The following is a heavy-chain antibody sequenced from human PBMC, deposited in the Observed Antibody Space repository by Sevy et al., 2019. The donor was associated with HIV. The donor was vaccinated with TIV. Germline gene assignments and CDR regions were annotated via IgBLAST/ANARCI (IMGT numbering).Heavy chain of an antibody. CDR1: GYTFTSYG. V-gene: IGHV1-18*01. J-gene: IGHJ5*02. D-gene: IGHD3-16*02. CDR2: ISTYNGNT. Sequence: ASVKVSCKASGYTFTSYGISWVRQAPGQGLEWMGRISTYNGNTNYAQKLQGRVTMTTDTSTSTAYMELRSLRSDDTAVYYCAREVDRIRFDPWGQGTLVTVSS. CDR3: AREVDRIRFDP.